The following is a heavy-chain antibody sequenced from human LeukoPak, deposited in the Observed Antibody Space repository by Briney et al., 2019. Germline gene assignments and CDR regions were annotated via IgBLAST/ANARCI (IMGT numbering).Heavy chain of an antibody. D-gene: IGHD2-2*01. CDR2: INPNSGGT. Sequence: ASVKVSCKASGYTFTGYYMHWVRQAPGQGLEWMGWINPNSGGTNYAQKFQGRVTMTRDTSISTAYMELSRLRSDDTAVYYCATIVVVPAAIAGDAFDIWGQGTMVTVSS. J-gene: IGHJ3*02. CDR1: GYTFTGYY. V-gene: IGHV1-2*02. CDR3: ATIVVVPAAIAGDAFDI.